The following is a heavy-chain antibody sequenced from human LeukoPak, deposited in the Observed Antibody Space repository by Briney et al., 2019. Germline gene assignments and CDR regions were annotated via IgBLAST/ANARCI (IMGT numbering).Heavy chain of an antibody. D-gene: IGHD2-15*01. J-gene: IGHJ4*02. CDR2: ISGSSNTI. CDR3: ARSGQRRCSGGTCYPYYFDY. Sequence: GGSLRLSCAASGFTFSTYSMKWVRQAPGKGLEWLSLISGSSNTIYYADSVKGRFTISRDNAKNSLYLQMNSLRDEDTAVYYCARSGQRRCSGGTCYPYYFDYWGQGILVTVSS. CDR1: GFTFSTYS. V-gene: IGHV3-48*02.